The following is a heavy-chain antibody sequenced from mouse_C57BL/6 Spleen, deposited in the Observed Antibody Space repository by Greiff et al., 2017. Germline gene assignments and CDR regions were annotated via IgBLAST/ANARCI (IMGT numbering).Heavy chain of an antibody. CDR1: GFTFSDYG. CDR2: ISSGSSTI. CDR3: ATDDYGYFDV. V-gene: IGHV5-17*01. J-gene: IGHJ1*03. D-gene: IGHD1-1*01. Sequence: EVKVVESGGGLVKPGGSLKLSCAASGFTFSDYGMHWVRQAPEKGLEWVAYISSGSSTIYYADTVKGRFTISRDNAKNTLFLQMTSLRSEDTAMYYCATDDYGYFDVWGTGTTVTVSS.